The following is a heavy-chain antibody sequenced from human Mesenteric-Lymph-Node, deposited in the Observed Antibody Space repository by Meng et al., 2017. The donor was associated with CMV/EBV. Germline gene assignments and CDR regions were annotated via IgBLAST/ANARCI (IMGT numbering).Heavy chain of an antibody. V-gene: IGHV3-21*01. CDR3: ATLRDGYTYD. J-gene: IGHJ4*02. Sequence: GGSLRLSCAASGFTFSRYSLTWVRQAPGKGLEWVSSISDSSGYISYADSVEGRFTISRDNAKNLLYLQMNSLRAEDTAVYYCATLRDGYTYDWGQGTLVTVSS. CDR2: ISDSSGYI. CDR1: GFTFSRYS. D-gene: IGHD5-18*01.